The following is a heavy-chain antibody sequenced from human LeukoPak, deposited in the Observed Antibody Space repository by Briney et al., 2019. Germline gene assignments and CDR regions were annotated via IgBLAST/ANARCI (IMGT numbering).Heavy chain of an antibody. D-gene: IGHD6-13*01. Sequence: PPETLSLTRAVYGGSFCDYYGCWIRQPPGKGLEWVGEVNHSGSTNYNPSLKSRVTISVDTSKDQFSLKLNSVTAADTAVFYCAREEQQLRYFHYWGQGTLVTVSS. CDR2: VNHSGST. J-gene: IGHJ4*02. CDR3: AREEQQLRYFHY. V-gene: IGHV4-34*01. CDR1: GGSFCDYY.